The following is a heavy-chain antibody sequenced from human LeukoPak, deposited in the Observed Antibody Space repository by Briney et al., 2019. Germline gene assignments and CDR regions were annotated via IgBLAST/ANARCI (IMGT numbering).Heavy chain of an antibody. CDR1: GFTFNTAY. CDR3: TADLRL. D-gene: IGHD3-16*01. J-gene: IGHJ1*01. CDR2: IKSDTDGGTT. Sequence: KTGGSLRLSCAVCGFTFNTAYMSWVRQAPGKGLEYIGRIKSDTDGGTTYYAAPVKGRFTISRDDSKNTLYLQMNGLKIEDTALYYCTADLRLWGQGTLVTVSS. V-gene: IGHV3-15*01.